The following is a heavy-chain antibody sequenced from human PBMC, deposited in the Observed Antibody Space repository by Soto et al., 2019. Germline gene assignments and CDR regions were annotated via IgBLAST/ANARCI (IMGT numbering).Heavy chain of an antibody. J-gene: IGHJ6*03. Sequence: GGSLRLSCAASGFTFSSYAMSWVRQAPGKGLEWVSAISGSGGSTYYSDSVKGRFTISRDNSKNKLYLQMNRLRAEDTAVYYCAKLRRENPLHYYYYYYMDVWGKGTTVTVSS. CDR1: GFTFSSYA. CDR2: ISGSGGST. CDR3: AKLRRENPLHYYYYYYMDV. V-gene: IGHV3-23*01.